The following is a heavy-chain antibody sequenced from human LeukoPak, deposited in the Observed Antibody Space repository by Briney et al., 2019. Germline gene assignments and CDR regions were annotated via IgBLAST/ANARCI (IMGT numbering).Heavy chain of an antibody. D-gene: IGHD3-16*02. V-gene: IGHV4-4*09. Sequence: PETLSLTRTVSGGSICTYYWSWVRQSPGKGLEWIGYIYVTGNRYNPYLQSRVTISVDTSRNQFLLKMSSVTAADPAVYHCAGNVGGGIEDMDVWGKGTKVTVSS. CDR2: IYVTGN. CDR3: AGNVGGGIEDMDV. J-gene: IGHJ6*03. CDR1: GGSICTYY.